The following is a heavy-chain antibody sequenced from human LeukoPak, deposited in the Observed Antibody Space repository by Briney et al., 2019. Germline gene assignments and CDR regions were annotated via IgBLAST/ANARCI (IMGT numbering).Heavy chain of an antibody. Sequence: GGSLRLSCAASGFTFSIYWMHWVRQAPGEGLVWVSRISSDESSTNYADSVKGRFTISRDNAKNSLYLQMNSLRAEDTAVYYCARELLGHGYNSGDFDYWGQGTLVTVSS. J-gene: IGHJ4*02. V-gene: IGHV3-74*01. CDR2: ISSDESST. CDR1: GFTFSIYW. CDR3: ARELLGHGYNSGDFDY. D-gene: IGHD5-24*01.